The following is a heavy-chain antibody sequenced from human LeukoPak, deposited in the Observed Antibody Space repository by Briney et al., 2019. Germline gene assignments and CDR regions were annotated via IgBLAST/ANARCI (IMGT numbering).Heavy chain of an antibody. V-gene: IGHV1-18*01. Sequence: ASVKVSCKASGNTFGSYDFSWVRQAPGQWLEWVGWISRYNDKTNYAQHLQGRVTMTTDTSTSTTYVELRSLRSDDTAIYYCARGGSSTGFDYWGQGTLVTVSS. CDR3: ARGGSSTGFDY. CDR1: GNTFGSYD. D-gene: IGHD1-26*01. J-gene: IGHJ4*02. CDR2: ISRYNDKT.